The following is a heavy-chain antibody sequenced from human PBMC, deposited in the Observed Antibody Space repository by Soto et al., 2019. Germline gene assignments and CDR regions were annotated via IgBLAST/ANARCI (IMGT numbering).Heavy chain of an antibody. CDR1: GFVFSTYS. J-gene: IGHJ4*02. V-gene: IGHV3-48*01. CDR3: ARPAGRVDYFAC. Sequence: EVQLVESGGGLVQPGGSLRLSCAASGFVFSTYSMNWVRQAPGKGLEWVSYISSSSSTIYYADSVQGRFTISRDNAKNSLYPRVNSLRAGATAVYHRARPAGRVDYFACWGQGTLVTVSS. CDR2: ISSSSSTI. D-gene: IGHD2-15*01.